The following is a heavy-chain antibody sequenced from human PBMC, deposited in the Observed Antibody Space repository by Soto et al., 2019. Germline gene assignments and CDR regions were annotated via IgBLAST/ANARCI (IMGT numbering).Heavy chain of an antibody. Sequence: PGESLKISCKGSGYSFTSYWIGWVRQMPGKGLEWMGIIYPGDSDTRYSPSFQGQVTISADKSISTAYLQWSSLKASDTAMYYCARGESDTAMVNWFDPWGQGTLVTVSS. J-gene: IGHJ5*02. CDR1: GYSFTSYW. V-gene: IGHV5-51*01. D-gene: IGHD5-18*01. CDR3: ARGESDTAMVNWFDP. CDR2: IYPGDSDT.